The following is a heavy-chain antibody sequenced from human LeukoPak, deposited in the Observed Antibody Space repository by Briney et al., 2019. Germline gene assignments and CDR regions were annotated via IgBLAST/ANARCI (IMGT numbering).Heavy chain of an antibody. Sequence: PGRSLRVSCAASGFTFCDYVFHWVRQSPDKGLEWVALIGSNGSKKYYSDSVQGRFTISRENSKNTLFLEMNSLRGDDSAVYYCARQMTTTRLFDSWGQGTLVIVSS. D-gene: IGHD1-14*01. CDR3: ARQMTTTRLFDS. CDR2: IGSNGSKK. J-gene: IGHJ4*02. CDR1: GFTFCDYV. V-gene: IGHV3-30*04.